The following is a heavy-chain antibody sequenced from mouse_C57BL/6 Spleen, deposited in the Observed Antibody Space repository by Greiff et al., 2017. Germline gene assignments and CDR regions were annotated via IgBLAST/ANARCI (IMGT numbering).Heavy chain of an antibody. V-gene: IGHV1-4*01. CDR2: INPSSGNT. CDR1: GYTFTSYT. Sequence: VQLMESGAELVRPGASVKMSCKASGYTFTSYTMHWVKQRPGQGLEWIGHINPSSGNTKYNQKFKDKATLTADKSSTTAYMQLSSLTSEDDAVYYCARRTYGNYEDYWGQGTTLTVSS. CDR3: ARRTYGNYEDY. D-gene: IGHD2-1*01. J-gene: IGHJ2*01.